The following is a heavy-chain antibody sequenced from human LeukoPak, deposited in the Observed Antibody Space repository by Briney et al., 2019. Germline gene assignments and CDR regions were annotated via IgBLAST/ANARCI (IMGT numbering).Heavy chain of an antibody. CDR3: ASEGSGATVTTGASAFDI. J-gene: IGHJ3*02. D-gene: IGHD4-11*01. Sequence: SVKVSCKASGGTFSSYAISWVRQAPGQGLEWMGGIIPIFGTANYAQKFQGRVTITADESTSTAYMELSSLRSEDTAVYYCASEGSGATVTTGASAFDIWGQGTMVTVSS. CDR2: IIPIFGTA. CDR1: GGTFSSYA. V-gene: IGHV1-69*13.